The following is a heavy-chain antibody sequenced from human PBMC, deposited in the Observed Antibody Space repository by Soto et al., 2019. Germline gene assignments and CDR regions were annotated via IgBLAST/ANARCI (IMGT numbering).Heavy chain of an antibody. CDR3: WRDGVAVAGTHSDY. J-gene: IGHJ4*02. D-gene: IGHD6-19*01. CDR2: ISYDGSNK. Sequence: QGQLGESGGGGVQPGRSLRLSCAASGFTFSSYAMHWVRQAPGKGLEWVAVISYDGSNKYYADSVKGRFTISRDNSKNTMYLQMKSRRAEDTAVYYCWRDGVAVAGTHSDYWGQGTLVTVSS. V-gene: IGHV3-30-3*01. CDR1: GFTFSSYA.